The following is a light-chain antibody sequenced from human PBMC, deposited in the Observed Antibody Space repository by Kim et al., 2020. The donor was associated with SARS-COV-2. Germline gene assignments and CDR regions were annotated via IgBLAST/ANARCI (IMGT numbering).Light chain of an antibody. CDR3: QKGDTFPLT. CDR1: QGVASW. V-gene: IGKV1-12*01. Sequence: ASVGDTVTIPCRASQGVASWLAWYQQKPGKAPKLLIYATSGLHTGVPSRFSGSGSGTDFTLTISSLQPEDFATYYCQKGDTFPLTFGGGTKVDIK. CDR2: ATS. J-gene: IGKJ4*01.